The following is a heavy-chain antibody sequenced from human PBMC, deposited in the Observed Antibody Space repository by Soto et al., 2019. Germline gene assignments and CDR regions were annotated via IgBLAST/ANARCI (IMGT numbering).Heavy chain of an antibody. CDR2: INHSGST. Sequence: SETLSLTCAVYGGPFSGYYWSWIRQPPGKGLEWIGEINHSGSTNYNPSLKSRVTISVDTSKNQFSLKLSSVTAADTAVYYCARGKIVGATTYGYFDYWGQGTLVTVSS. CDR1: GGPFSGYY. CDR3: ARGKIVGATTYGYFDY. J-gene: IGHJ4*02. D-gene: IGHD1-26*01. V-gene: IGHV4-34*01.